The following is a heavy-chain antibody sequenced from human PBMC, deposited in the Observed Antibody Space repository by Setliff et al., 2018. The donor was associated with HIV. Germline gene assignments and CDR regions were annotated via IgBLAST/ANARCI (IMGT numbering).Heavy chain of an antibody. CDR3: AKLREGHVYSHYDS. D-gene: IGHD2-21*01. CDR1: GFTFTSYA. V-gene: IGHV3-23*01. J-gene: IGHJ4*02. Sequence: PGGSLRLSCAASGFTFTSYAMNWVRQAPGKGLEWVSGISGSGGGTYYADSVKGRFTISRDNSQNALYLQMDSLRAEDTAVYHCAKLREGHVYSHYDSWGQGTLVTVSS. CDR2: ISGSGGGT.